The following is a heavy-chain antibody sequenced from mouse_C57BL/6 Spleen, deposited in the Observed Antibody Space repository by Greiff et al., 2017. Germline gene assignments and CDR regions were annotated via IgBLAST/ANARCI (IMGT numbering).Heavy chain of an antibody. D-gene: IGHD1-1*01. Sequence: QVQLQQPGAELVKPGASVKLSCKASGYTFTSYWMHWVKQRPGQGLEWIGMIHPNSGSTNYNEKFKSKATLTVDKSSSTAYMQLSSLTSEDSAVYYCARWDTTDYCDYWGQGTTLTVSS. CDR1: GYTFTSYW. V-gene: IGHV1-64*01. J-gene: IGHJ2*01. CDR3: ARWDTTDYCDY. CDR2: IHPNSGST.